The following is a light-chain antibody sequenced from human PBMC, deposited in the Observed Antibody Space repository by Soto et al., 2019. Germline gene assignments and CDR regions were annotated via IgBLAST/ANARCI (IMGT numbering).Light chain of an antibody. CDR3: QHYGSSTA. CDR1: QSVRYDY. V-gene: IGKV3-20*01. J-gene: IGKJ1*01. CDR2: DAS. Sequence: EIVLTQSPATLSLSPGERATLSCRASQSVRYDYLAWYRQIPGQPPSLLIYDASTRAPGIPDRFSGSGSGTDFTLTSGRLEPEDFAVYCCQHYGSSTAFGQGTRVEIK.